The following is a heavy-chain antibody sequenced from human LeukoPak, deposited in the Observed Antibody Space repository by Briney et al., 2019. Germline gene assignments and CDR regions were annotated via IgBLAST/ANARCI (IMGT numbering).Heavy chain of an antibody. V-gene: IGHV3-30*18. Sequence: PGRSLRLSCAASGFTFSSYGMHWVRQAPGKGLEGVAVISYDGSNKYYVDSVRGRFTISRDNSKNTLYLQMNSLRAEDTAVYYCAKPSGGSSWSLRPYYYYGMDVWGKGTTVTVSS. CDR3: AKPSGGSSWSLRPYYYYGMDV. CDR2: ISYDGSNK. J-gene: IGHJ6*04. CDR1: GFTFSSYG. D-gene: IGHD6-13*01.